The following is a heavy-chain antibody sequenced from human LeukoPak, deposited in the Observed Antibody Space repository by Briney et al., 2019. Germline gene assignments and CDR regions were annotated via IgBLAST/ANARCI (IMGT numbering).Heavy chain of an antibody. CDR2: ISSSSSYI. Sequence: GGSLRLSCAASGFTFSSYSMNWVRQAPGKGLEWVSSISSSSSYIYYADSVKGRLTISRDNAKNSLYLQMNSLRTEDTALYYCATEYYGSGELFPHALDIWGQGTMVTVSS. CDR1: GFTFSSYS. V-gene: IGHV3-21*04. J-gene: IGHJ3*02. CDR3: ATEYYGSGELFPHALDI. D-gene: IGHD3-10*01.